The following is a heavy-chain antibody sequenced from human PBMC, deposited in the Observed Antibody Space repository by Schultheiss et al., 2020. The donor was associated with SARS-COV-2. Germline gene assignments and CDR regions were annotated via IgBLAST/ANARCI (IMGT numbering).Heavy chain of an antibody. V-gene: IGHV3-23*01. CDR1: GFTFSSYV. D-gene: IGHD2-2*01. CDR2: ISGSGGST. CDR3: AKDPGYCSSTTPLCYMDV. Sequence: GGSLRLSCAASGFTFSSYVMTWVRQAPGKGLEWVSLISGSGGSTHYADSVKGRFTISRDNSKNTLYLQMNSLRAEDTAIYYCAKDPGYCSSTTPLCYMDVWGKGTTVTVSS. J-gene: IGHJ6*03.